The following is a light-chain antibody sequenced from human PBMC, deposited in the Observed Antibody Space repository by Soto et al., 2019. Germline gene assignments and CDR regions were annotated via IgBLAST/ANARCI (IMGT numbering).Light chain of an antibody. Sequence: EIVLTQSPVTLSVSPGERATLSCRASQSVSSNLAWYQQKPGQAHRLLIYGAYSRATGIQDRFSGSGSGTDFTLTIRRLEPEDFAVYYCKQYDSSPKTFGQGTKVDIK. J-gene: IGKJ1*01. CDR2: GAY. V-gene: IGKV3-20*01. CDR1: QSVSSN. CDR3: KQYDSSPKT.